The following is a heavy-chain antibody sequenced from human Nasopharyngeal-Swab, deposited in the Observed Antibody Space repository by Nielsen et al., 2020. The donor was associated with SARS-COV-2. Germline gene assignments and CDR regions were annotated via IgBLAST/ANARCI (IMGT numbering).Heavy chain of an antibody. CDR2: INHSGST. CDR3: AREVRYSSSWYRYYYYVDV. Sequence: WIPQPPGKGLEWIGEINHSGSTNYNPSLKSRVTISVDTSKNQFSLKLSSVTAADTAVYYCAREVRYSSSWYRYYYYVDVWGKGTTVTVSS. D-gene: IGHD6-13*01. J-gene: IGHJ6*03. V-gene: IGHV4-34*01.